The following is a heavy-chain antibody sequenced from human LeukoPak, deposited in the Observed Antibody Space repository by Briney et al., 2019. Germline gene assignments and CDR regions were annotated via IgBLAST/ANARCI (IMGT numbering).Heavy chain of an antibody. CDR2: IYHSGRT. D-gene: IGHD1-26*01. CDR1: GGSISSPNW. J-gene: IGHJ5*02. V-gene: IGHV4-4*02. Sequence: PSGPLSLTCAVSGGSISSPNWWTWVRQPPGKGLEWIGEIYHSGRTNSNPSLESRVIMSVDKSKNQFSLKLTSVTAADTAVYYCARVGHNWFDPWGQGTLVTVSS. CDR3: ARVGHNWFDP.